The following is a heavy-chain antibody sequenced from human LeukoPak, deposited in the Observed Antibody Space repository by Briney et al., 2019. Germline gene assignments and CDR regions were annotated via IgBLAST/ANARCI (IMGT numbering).Heavy chain of an antibody. V-gene: IGHV4-59*08. Sequence: KPSETLSLTCTVSGGSISSYYWSWIRQPPGKGLEWIGYIYYSGSTNYNPSLKSRVTISVDTSKNQFSLKLSSVTAADTAVYYCARLHGDRFPYWYFDLWGRGTLVTASS. CDR1: GGSISSYY. CDR3: ARLHGDRFPYWYFDL. D-gene: IGHD4-17*01. CDR2: IYYSGST. J-gene: IGHJ2*01.